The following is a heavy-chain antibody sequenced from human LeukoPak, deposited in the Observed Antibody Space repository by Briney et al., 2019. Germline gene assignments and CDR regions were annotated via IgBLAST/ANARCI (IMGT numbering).Heavy chain of an antibody. CDR2: VYYTGST. V-gene: IGHV4-61*01. Sequence: KASETLSLTCTVSGGSVSSGSYYWSWIRQPPGKGLEWIGFVYYTGSTNYNPSLKSRVTMSVYTSNSQFSLKLSSVTAADTAVYYCGRHDCTSTSCQYHYGMDVWGRGTTVTVCS. CDR1: GGSVSSGSYY. D-gene: IGHD2-2*01. J-gene: IGHJ6*02. CDR3: GRHDCTSTSCQYHYGMDV.